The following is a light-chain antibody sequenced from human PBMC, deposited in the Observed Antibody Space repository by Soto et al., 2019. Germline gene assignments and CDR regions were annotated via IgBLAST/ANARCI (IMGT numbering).Light chain of an antibody. V-gene: IGKV3-15*01. CDR3: QPYNNWRT. J-gene: IGKJ1*01. CDR1: LSVGSS. Sequence: EIVMTQSPATLSVSQGESATLSCRASLSVGSSLARFQQKPGQAPRLIIHAASTRATGLPARFSGSGFGTEFTLTFSSLQSEDFAVYYCQPYNNWRTFGQGSKVDIK. CDR2: AAS.